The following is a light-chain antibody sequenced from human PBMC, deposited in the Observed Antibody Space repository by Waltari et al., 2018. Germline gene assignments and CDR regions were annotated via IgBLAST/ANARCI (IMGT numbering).Light chain of an antibody. CDR1: QTFNSNY. CDR3: QQYAKAPDT. V-gene: IGKV3-20*01. J-gene: IGKJ2*01. CDR2: AAS. Sequence: ELVLTQSPGTLSLSPGERDTLSCRASQTFNSNYLAWYQQNPGQVPRLLNYAASKRSTDIPDRFSGSGSWTDFTLTNSRLEPEDFAVYYCQQYAKAPDTFGQGTRLEIK.